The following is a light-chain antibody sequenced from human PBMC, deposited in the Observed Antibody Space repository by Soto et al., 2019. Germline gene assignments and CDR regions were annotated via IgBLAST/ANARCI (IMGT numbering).Light chain of an antibody. CDR2: GIS. J-gene: IGKJ1*01. V-gene: IGKV3-20*01. Sequence: EIVLTQSPGTLSLSPGERATLSCRASHTISSSYLAWYQQKPGQAPRLLMYGISRRATGIPDRFSGSGSGTDFTHNITRMEHEDFAVYYCQQYVTSSPRTFGQGTKVEIK. CDR1: HTISSSY. CDR3: QQYVTSSPRT.